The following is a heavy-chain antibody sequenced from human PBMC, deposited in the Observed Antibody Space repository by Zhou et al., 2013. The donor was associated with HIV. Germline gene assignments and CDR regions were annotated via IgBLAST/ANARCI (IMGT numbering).Heavy chain of an antibody. CDR3: AIDRWEVGWSGHFDY. CDR1: GYTLTDFG. CDR2: ISAYNGNT. Sequence: QIQLVQSAGEVKRPGASVKVSCKASGYTLTDFGVSWVRQAPGQGLEWMGWISAYNGNTNYAQKLLGRVTMTTDTSTSTAYMELRSLRSDDTAVYYCAIDRWEVGWSGHFDYWGQGTLVTVSS. J-gene: IGHJ4*02. V-gene: IGHV1-18*01. D-gene: IGHD2-15*01.